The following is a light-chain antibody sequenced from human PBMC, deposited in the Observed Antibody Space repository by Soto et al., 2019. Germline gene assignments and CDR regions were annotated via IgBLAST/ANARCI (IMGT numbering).Light chain of an antibody. CDR1: RSNIGSNH. Sequence: QSVLTQPPSASGTPGQSVTISCSGSRSNIGSNHVYWYQQLPGTAPKLLIYRHSLRPSGVPDRFSGSKSGTSASLAISGLRSDDEADYYCAAWDDSLSAWVFGGGTKLTVL. CDR2: RHS. CDR3: AAWDDSLSAWV. J-gene: IGLJ3*02. V-gene: IGLV1-47*01.